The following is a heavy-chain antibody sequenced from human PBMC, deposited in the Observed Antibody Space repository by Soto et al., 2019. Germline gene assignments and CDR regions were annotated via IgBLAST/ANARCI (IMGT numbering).Heavy chain of an antibody. Sequence: EVQLLESGGGLVQPGGSLRLYCVASGFIFSSFGMSWVRQAPGKGLEWVSGISGSGGTTYYVNSVKGRFTISRDNSKNTVFLQMNTLRADDTAVYYCTSDYGLDFWGQGALVTVSS. CDR1: GFIFSSFG. D-gene: IGHD4-17*01. CDR3: TSDYGLDF. V-gene: IGHV3-23*01. J-gene: IGHJ4*02. CDR2: ISGSGGTT.